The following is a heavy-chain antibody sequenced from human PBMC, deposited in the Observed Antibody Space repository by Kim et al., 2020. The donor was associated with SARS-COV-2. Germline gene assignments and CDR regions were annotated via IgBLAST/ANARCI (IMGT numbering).Heavy chain of an antibody. Sequence: GGSLRLSCSGSGFIFSDYAILWVRRAPGMGLQYVSATTREGGGSFYADSVQDRFTIFRDNSKNTVYLQMSGLRLEDTAVYYCVRYGRSYGAVHWGQGTLVSVS. CDR1: GFIFSDYA. CDR3: VRYGRSYGAVH. J-gene: IGHJ4*02. D-gene: IGHD5-18*01. V-gene: IGHV3-64D*06. CDR2: TTREGGGS.